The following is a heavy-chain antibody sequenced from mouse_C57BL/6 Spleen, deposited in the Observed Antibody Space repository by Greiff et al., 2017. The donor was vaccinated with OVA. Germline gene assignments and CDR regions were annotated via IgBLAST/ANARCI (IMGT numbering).Heavy chain of an antibody. Sequence: QVQLQQPGAELVKPGASVKLSCKASGYTFTSYWLHWVKQRPGQGLEWIGMIHPNSGSTNYNEKFKSKATLTVDKSSSTAYMQLSSLTSEDSAVYYCAREDTTALDYWGQGTTLTVSS. D-gene: IGHD1-2*01. CDR2: IHPNSGST. J-gene: IGHJ2*01. CDR3: AREDTTALDY. CDR1: GYTFTSYW. V-gene: IGHV1-64*01.